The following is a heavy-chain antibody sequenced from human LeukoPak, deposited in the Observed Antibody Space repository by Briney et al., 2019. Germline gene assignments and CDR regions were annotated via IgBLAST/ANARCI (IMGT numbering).Heavy chain of an antibody. J-gene: IGHJ3*01. CDR1: EFTFSRYS. V-gene: IGHV3-7*01. CDR3: AGGSSGL. CDR2: INQDGSEK. D-gene: IGHD3-22*01. Sequence: GGSLRLSCATSEFTFSRYSMYWVRQAPGKELECVANINQDGSEKYYVDSVKGRFTISRDNAKNSLYLQMNSLRAEDTAVYYCAGGSSGLWGQGTMVTVSS.